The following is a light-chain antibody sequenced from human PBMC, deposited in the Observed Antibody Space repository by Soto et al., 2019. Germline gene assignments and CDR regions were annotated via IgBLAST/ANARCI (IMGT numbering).Light chain of an antibody. CDR3: QQSYTALFT. Sequence: DIQMTQSPSSLSASVGDRVTITCRTSQSIDNYLNWYQQKPGKAPKLLMFAASTLQSGDPSRFSGSGSETDFTLTISSLQPQDLATYYCQQSYTALFTCGPGTKVDLK. CDR1: QSIDNY. CDR2: AAS. J-gene: IGKJ3*01. V-gene: IGKV1-39*01.